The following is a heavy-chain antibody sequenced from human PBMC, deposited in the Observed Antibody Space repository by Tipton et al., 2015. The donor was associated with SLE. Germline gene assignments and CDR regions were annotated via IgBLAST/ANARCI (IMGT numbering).Heavy chain of an antibody. CDR2: VYDSGTT. J-gene: IGHJ6*02. CDR3: ARLPSIHSGGYYYGMDV. Sequence: TLSLTCFVSGGYITSDIYYWGWIRQPPGKGLEWIGSVYDSGTTYYNPSLESRLTMTVDTSKNQFSLKLSSVTAADTAVYYCARLPSIHSGGYYYGMDVWGQGTTVTVSS. D-gene: IGHD3-22*01. CDR1: GGYITSDIYY. V-gene: IGHV4-39*07.